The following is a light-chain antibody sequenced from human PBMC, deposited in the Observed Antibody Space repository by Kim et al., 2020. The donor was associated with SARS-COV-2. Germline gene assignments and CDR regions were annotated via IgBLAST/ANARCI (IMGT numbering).Light chain of an antibody. V-gene: IGKV3-15*01. CDR1: QSVGSK. Sequence: EILMTQSPATLSVSPGERATLSCRASQSVGSKLAWYQQKPGQAPRLLMYGASTRATGIPARFSGSGSGTEFTLTVSSLQSEDLAIYYCQQYSDWPLTFGGGTKVDIK. CDR3: QQYSDWPLT. J-gene: IGKJ4*01. CDR2: GAS.